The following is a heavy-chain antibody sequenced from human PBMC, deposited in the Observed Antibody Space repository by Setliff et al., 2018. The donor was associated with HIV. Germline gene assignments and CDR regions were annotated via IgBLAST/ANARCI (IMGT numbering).Heavy chain of an antibody. CDR1: GESFSGYY. V-gene: IGHV4-34*01. D-gene: IGHD3-3*01. Sequence: SETLSLTCAVYGESFSGYYWSWIRQPPGKGLEWIGNIFYSGHTFYNPSLRSRVTISVDTSKNQFSLKLSSVTAADTAVYYCARGIGIFGVVYYYYYMDVWGKGTTVTVSS. CDR3: ARGIGIFGVVYYYYYMDV. CDR2: IFYSGHT. J-gene: IGHJ6*03.